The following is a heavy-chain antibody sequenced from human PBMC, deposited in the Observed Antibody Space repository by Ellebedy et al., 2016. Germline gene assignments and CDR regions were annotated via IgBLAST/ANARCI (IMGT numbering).Heavy chain of an antibody. CDR3: ARGLGMAAISADGY. J-gene: IGHJ4*02. CDR1: GFTFNNYA. CDR2: ISYDGSNK. V-gene: IGHV3-30-3*01. D-gene: IGHD5-24*01. Sequence: GGSLRLSCAASGFTFNNYAIHWVRQAPGKGLEWVAVISYDGSNKYYADSVKGRFTISRDNSKNTLYLQMNSLRAEDTAVYYCARGLGMAAISADGYWGQGTLVTVSS.